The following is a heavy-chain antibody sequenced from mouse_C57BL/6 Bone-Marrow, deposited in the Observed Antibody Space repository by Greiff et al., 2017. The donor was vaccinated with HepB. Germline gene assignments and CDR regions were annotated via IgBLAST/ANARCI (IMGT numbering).Heavy chain of an antibody. CDR1: GYTFTSYW. V-gene: IGHV1-74*01. J-gene: IGHJ4*01. D-gene: IGHD2-4*01. Sequence: VQLQQPGAELVKPGASVKVSCKASGYTFTSYWMHWVKQRPGQGLEWIGRIHPSDSDTNYNQKFKGKATLTVDKSSSTAYMQLSSLTSEDSAVYYCGSTMITTRCAMDYWGQGTSVTVSS. CDR3: GSTMITTRCAMDY. CDR2: IHPSDSDT.